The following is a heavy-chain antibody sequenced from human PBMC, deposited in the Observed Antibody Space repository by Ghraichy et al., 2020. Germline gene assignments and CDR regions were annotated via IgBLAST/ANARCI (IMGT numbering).Heavy chain of an antibody. J-gene: IGHJ6*02. D-gene: IGHD3-3*01. CDR3: AKAPRGDTIFGPYTMDV. Sequence: TLSLTCTVSGVSVRSNGYYWNWIRQDPGRGLECIGNIDYSGSTNYKSSLRSRVSMSIDTSKNQFSLKLNSVTAADTAVYYCAKAPRGDTIFGPYTMDVWGQGTTVTVSS. CDR2: IDYSGST. V-gene: IGHV4-31*03. CDR1: GVSVRSNGYY.